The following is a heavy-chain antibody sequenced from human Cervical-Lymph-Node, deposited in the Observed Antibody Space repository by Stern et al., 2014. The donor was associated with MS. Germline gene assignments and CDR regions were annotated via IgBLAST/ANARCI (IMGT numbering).Heavy chain of an antibody. D-gene: IGHD3-10*01. Sequence: VQLVQSGGGLVQPGTSLRLSCEGSGFSFSRYWMHWVRQAPGKGLVWVSRINSDGITTTYADSVKGRFTISRDNAKNTVYLEMDSLRAEDTAVYYCVREYYGSGSFDIWGQGTKVTGAS. CDR3: VREYYGSGSFDI. CDR1: GFSFSRYW. CDR2: INSDGITT. J-gene: IGHJ3*02. V-gene: IGHV3-74*03.